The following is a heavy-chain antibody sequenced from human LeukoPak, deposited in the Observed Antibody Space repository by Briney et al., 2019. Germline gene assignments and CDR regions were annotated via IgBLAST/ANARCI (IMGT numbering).Heavy chain of an antibody. J-gene: IGHJ4*02. CDR1: GGSISSYY. Sequence: PSETLSLTCTLPGGSISSYYWSWIRQPPGKGLEWIGNIYYSRSTNYNPSLKSRVTISVDTSKNQFSLKLRSVTAADTAVYYCARVRIGFDYWGRRTLVTVSS. D-gene: IGHD2-15*01. CDR3: ARVRIGFDY. CDR2: IYYSRST. V-gene: IGHV4-59*01.